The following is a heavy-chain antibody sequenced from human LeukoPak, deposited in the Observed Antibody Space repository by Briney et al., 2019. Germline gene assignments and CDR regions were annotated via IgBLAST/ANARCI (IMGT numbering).Heavy chain of an antibody. CDR3: ARRGLYSSSWSPFDY. J-gene: IGHJ4*02. V-gene: IGHV5-10-1*01. Sequence: KHGESLKISCKGSGYRFTTSWIGWVRQMPGKGLEWMGRIDPSDSYTNYSPSFQGHVTISADKSISTAYLQWSSLKASDTAMYYCARRGLYSSSWSPFDYWGQGTLVTVSS. CDR2: IDPSDSYT. D-gene: IGHD6-13*01. CDR1: GYRFTTSW.